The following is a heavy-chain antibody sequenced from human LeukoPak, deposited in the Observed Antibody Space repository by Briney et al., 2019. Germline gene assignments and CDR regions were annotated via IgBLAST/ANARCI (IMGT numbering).Heavy chain of an antibody. CDR2: ISYSGTI. CDR1: SASISSSPYY. J-gene: IGHJ4*02. CDR3: AANSADYNTLGSSYKV. D-gene: IGHD3-10*01. Sequence: SETLSLTCTVSSASISSSPYYWAWIRQSPGKGLEWIGSISYSGTIYYNPSLMSRVSISVDTSKNHFSLKLSSVTAADTAVYYCAANSADYNTLGSSYKVWGQGTLVTVSS. V-gene: IGHV4-39*01.